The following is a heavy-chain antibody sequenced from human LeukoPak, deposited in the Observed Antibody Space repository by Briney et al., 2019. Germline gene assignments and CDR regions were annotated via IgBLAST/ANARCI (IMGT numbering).Heavy chain of an antibody. CDR1: GFTVITND. Sequence: GGSLRLSCAASGFTVITNDMTWVRQAPGKGLEWVSVLYSGGSTYYADSVKGRFTISRDNSKNTLYLQMNSLRAEDTAVYYCATSRWWDTKHWFDPWGKGTLVTVSS. CDR3: ATSRWWDTKHWFDP. J-gene: IGHJ5*02. D-gene: IGHD2-15*01. V-gene: IGHV3-53*01. CDR2: LYSGGST.